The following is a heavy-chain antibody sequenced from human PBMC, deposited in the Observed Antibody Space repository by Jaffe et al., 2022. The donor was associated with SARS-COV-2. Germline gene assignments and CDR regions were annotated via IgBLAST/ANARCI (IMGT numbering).Heavy chain of an antibody. CDR1: GFTFSSYA. J-gene: IGHJ3*02. D-gene: IGHD3-10*01. CDR3: ARDYVYGSGKAVGAFDI. V-gene: IGHV3-30*04. Sequence: QVQLVESGGGVVQPGRSLRLSCAASGFTFSSYAMHWVRQAPGKGLEWVAVISYDGSNKYYADSVKGRFTISRDNSKNTLYLQMNSLRAEDTAVYYCARDYVYGSGKAVGAFDIWGQGTMVTVSS. CDR2: ISYDGSNK.